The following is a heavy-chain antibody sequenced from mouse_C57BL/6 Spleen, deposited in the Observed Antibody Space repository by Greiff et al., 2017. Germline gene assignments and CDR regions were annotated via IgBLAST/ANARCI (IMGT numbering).Heavy chain of an antibody. CDR3: ARSDYDGNAMDY. CDR1: GYSITSGYY. CDR2: ISYDGSN. Sequence: EVKLQESGPGLVKPSQSLSLTCSVTGYSITSGYYWNWIRQFPGNKLEWMGYISYDGSNNYNPSLKNRISITRDPSKNQFFLKLNSVTTEDTATYYCARSDYDGNAMDYWGQGTSVTVSS. J-gene: IGHJ4*01. D-gene: IGHD2-4*01. V-gene: IGHV3-6*01.